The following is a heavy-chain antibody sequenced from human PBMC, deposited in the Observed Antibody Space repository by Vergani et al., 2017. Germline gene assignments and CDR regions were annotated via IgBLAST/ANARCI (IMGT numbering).Heavy chain of an antibody. Sequence: QVRLEESGPGLVKPSETLSLTCPASGYSITSGYYWGWIRQPPGRGLEWIGSIYHTGSAYYNPSLKSRVTVSVDTSMNQVSLKLNSVTAADTAVYYCVRTVALWFGETKDGGWFDPWGQGTLVTVTS. J-gene: IGHJ5*02. D-gene: IGHD3-10*01. CDR3: VRTVALWFGETKDGGWFDP. CDR1: GYSITSGYY. CDR2: IYHTGSA. V-gene: IGHV4-38-2*01.